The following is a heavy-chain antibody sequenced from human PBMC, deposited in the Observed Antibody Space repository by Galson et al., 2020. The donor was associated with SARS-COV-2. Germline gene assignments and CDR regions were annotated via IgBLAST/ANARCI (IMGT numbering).Heavy chain of an antibody. CDR1: GFTFSSYG. CDR2: ISYDGSNK. D-gene: IGHD5-12*01. Sequence: GESLKISCAASGFTFSSYGMHWVRQAPGKGLEWVAVISYDGSNKYYADSVKGRFTISRDNSKNTLYLQMNSLRAEDTAVYYCAKAIEMATIAPDYWGQGTLVTVSS. J-gene: IGHJ4*02. V-gene: IGHV3-30*18. CDR3: AKAIEMATIAPDY.